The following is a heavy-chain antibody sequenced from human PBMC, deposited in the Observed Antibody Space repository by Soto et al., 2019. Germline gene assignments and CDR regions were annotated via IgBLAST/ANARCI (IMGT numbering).Heavy chain of an antibody. CDR3: VKDYYDSSGYSYFDY. D-gene: IGHD3-22*01. V-gene: IGHV3-23*01. Sequence: PGGSLRLSCAASGFTFSKYAMSWVRQPPGKGLEWVSAISGSGVSPYYADSVKGRFTISRDNSKNMLYLQMSSVRAEDTAVYYCVKDYYDSSGYSYFDYWGQGTQVTVSS. CDR1: GFTFSKYA. CDR2: ISGSGVSP. J-gene: IGHJ4*02.